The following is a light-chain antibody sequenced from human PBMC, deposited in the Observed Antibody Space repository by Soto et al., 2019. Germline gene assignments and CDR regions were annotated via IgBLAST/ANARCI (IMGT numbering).Light chain of an antibody. CDR3: QHDNRYSPYT. Sequence: DIQMTQFPSTLSASIGDRVTITCRASQSISTWLAGYQQKAGKAPKLLIYTASSLETGVPSRFSGSGPGTEFTLTISSLQPDDFAPYYGQHDNRYSPYTFGQGTRLEIK. V-gene: IGKV1-5*03. J-gene: IGKJ2*01. CDR1: QSISTW. CDR2: TAS.